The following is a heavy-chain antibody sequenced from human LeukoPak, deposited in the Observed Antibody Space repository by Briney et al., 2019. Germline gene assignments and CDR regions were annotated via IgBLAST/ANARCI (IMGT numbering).Heavy chain of an antibody. Sequence: PGGSLRLSCAASGFTFSDYYMNWIRQAPGKGLEWLSYISSSSSYKNYADSVKGRFTISRDNAKNSLYLQMNSLRAEDTAVYYCATDPRGDGYNFYFNYWGQGTLVTVFS. CDR1: GFTFSDYY. D-gene: IGHD5-24*01. CDR2: ISSSSSYK. CDR3: ATDPRGDGYNFYFNY. V-gene: IGHV3-11*05. J-gene: IGHJ4*02.